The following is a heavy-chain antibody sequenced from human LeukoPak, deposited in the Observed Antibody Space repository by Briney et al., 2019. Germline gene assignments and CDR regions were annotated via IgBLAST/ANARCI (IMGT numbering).Heavy chain of an antibody. D-gene: IGHD6-19*01. V-gene: IGHV1-69*04. J-gene: IGHJ5*02. Sequence: ASVKVSCKASGGTFSSYAISWVRQAPGQGLEWMGRIIPILGIANYAQKFQGRVTITADKSTSTAYMELSSLRSEDTAVYYCALPGIAVAGTLPWFDPWGQGTLVTASS. CDR2: IIPILGIA. CDR3: ALPGIAVAGTLPWFDP. CDR1: GGTFSSYA.